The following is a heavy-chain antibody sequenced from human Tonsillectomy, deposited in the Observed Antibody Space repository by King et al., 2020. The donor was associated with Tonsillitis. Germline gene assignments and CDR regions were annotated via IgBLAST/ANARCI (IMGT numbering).Heavy chain of an antibody. CDR3: ARSDSSGYYPYYYYGMDV. CDR2: ISSSSYYT. D-gene: IGHD3-22*01. J-gene: IGHJ6*02. Sequence: VQLVESGGGLVKPGGSLRLSCAASGFTFSDYYMTWIRQAPGKGLEWVSYISSSSYYTNYADSVKGRFTISRDNAKNSLDLQMNSLRAEDTAVYYCARSDSSGYYPYYYYGMDVWGQGTTVTVSS. V-gene: IGHV3-11*06. CDR1: GFTFSDYY.